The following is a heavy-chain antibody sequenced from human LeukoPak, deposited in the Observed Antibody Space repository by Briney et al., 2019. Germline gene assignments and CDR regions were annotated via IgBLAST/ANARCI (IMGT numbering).Heavy chain of an antibody. Sequence: PSETLSLTCTVSGGSISSYYWSWIRQPPGKGLEWIGYIYYSGSTNYNPSLKSRLTIPVDTSKNQLSLKLSSVTAADTAVYSCARDSSGYDQYDYWGQGTLVTVSS. CDR1: GGSISSYY. J-gene: IGHJ4*02. CDR2: IYYSGST. CDR3: ARDSSGYDQYDY. V-gene: IGHV4-59*01. D-gene: IGHD5-12*01.